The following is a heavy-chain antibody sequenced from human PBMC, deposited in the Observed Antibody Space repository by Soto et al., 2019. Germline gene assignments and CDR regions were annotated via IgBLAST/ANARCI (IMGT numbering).Heavy chain of an antibody. CDR3: ASDRSQWELLGY. D-gene: IGHD1-26*01. CDR2: INPSGGST. V-gene: IGHV1-46*01. CDR1: GYTFTSYY. J-gene: IGHJ4*02. Sequence: ASVKVSCKASGYTFTSYYMHWVRQAPGQGLEWMGIINPSGGSTSYAQKFQGRVTMTRDTSTSTVYMELSSLRSEDTAVYYCASDRSQWELLGYWGQGTLVTVSS.